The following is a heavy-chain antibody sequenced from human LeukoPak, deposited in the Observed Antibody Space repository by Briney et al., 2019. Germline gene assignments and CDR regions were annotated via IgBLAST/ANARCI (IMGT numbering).Heavy chain of an antibody. V-gene: IGHV4-39*07. Sequence: HSETLSLTCTVSGGSISSSSYYWGWIRQPPGKGLEWIGEINHSGSTNYNPSLKSRVTISVDTSKNQFSLKLSSVTAADTAVYYCARRRIAARSVAFDIWGQGTMVTVSS. D-gene: IGHD6-6*01. J-gene: IGHJ3*02. CDR1: GGSISSSSYY. CDR3: ARRRIAARSVAFDI. CDR2: INHSGST.